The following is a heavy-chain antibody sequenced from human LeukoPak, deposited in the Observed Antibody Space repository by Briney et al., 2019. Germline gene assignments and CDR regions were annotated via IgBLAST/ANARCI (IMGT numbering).Heavy chain of an antibody. V-gene: IGHV3-49*04. Sequence: GGSLRLSCTASGFTFGDYAMIWVRQAPGKGLESVGFIRSKAYGGTTEYAASVKGRFTISRDDSKSIAYLEMNSLKSEDTAVYHCTRGYDFVIGYLGMDVWGQGTTVTASS. J-gene: IGHJ6*02. CDR3: TRGYDFVIGYLGMDV. D-gene: IGHD3-3*01. CDR2: IRSKAYGGTT. CDR1: GFTFGDYA.